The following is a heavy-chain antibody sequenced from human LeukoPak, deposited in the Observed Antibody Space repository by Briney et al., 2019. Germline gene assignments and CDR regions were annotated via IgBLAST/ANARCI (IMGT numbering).Heavy chain of an antibody. CDR3: ARANTWGGEYFQH. Sequence: ASVKVSCKASGYTFTGYYMHWVRQAPGQGLEWMGWINPNSGGTNYAQKFQGRVTMTRDTSISTAYMELSRLRSDDTAVYYCARANTWGGEYFQHWGQGTLVTVSS. D-gene: IGHD3-16*01. CDR2: INPNSGGT. CDR1: GYTFTGYY. V-gene: IGHV1-2*02. J-gene: IGHJ1*01.